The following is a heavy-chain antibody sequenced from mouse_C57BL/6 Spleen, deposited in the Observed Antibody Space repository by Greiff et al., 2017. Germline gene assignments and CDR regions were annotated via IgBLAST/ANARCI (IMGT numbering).Heavy chain of an antibody. J-gene: IGHJ2*01. CDR2: INPGDGNT. CDR3: ARWNTTPDY. V-gene: IGHV1-80*01. Sequence: QVQLQQSGADLVKPGASVKISCKASGYAFSSYWMNWVQQRPGKGLEWIGQINPGDGNTNYNGKVKGKVTLTANNSTSTSFMQLSSLAAEESADYFCARWNTTPDYWGQGTTLTVSA. D-gene: IGHD1-1*01. CDR1: GYAFSSYW.